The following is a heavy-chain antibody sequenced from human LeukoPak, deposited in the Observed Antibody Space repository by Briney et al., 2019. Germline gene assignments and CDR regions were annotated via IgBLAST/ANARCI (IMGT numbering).Heavy chain of an antibody. Sequence: SGTLSLTCAVYGGSFSGYYWSWIRQPPGKGLEWIGEINHSGSTNYNPSLKSRVTISVDTSKNQFSLKLSSVTAADTAVYYCARPYYYGSGSPFLYYWGQGTLVTVSS. CDR3: ARPYYYGSGSPFLYY. CDR2: INHSGST. J-gene: IGHJ4*02. V-gene: IGHV4-34*01. D-gene: IGHD3-10*01. CDR1: GGSFSGYY.